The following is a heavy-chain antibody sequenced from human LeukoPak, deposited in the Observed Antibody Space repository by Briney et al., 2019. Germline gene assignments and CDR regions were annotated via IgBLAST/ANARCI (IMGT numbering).Heavy chain of an antibody. CDR1: GYTFTGYY. Sequence: ASVKVSCKASGYTFTGYYMHWVRQAPGQGLEWMGRINPNSGGTNYAQKFQGRVTMTRDTSISTAYMELSRLRSDDTAVYYCASLRYSSSWHDYWGQGTLVTDSS. CDR2: INPNSGGT. V-gene: IGHV1-2*06. D-gene: IGHD6-13*01. CDR3: ASLRYSSSWHDY. J-gene: IGHJ4*02.